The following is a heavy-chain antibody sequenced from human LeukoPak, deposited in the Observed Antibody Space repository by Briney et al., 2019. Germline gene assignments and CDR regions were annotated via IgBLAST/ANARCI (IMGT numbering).Heavy chain of an antibody. CDR1: GFTFSSYE. CDR2: ISSSGSTI. Sequence: PGGSLRLSCAASGFTFSSYEMNWVRQAPGKGLEWVSYISSSGSTIYYADSVKGRFTISRVNSKNTLYLQMNSLRAEDTAVYYCARTGTGGDYRYYYYYYYMDVWGKGTTVTVSS. V-gene: IGHV3-48*03. D-gene: IGHD4-17*01. CDR3: ARTGTGGDYRYYYYYYYMDV. J-gene: IGHJ6*03.